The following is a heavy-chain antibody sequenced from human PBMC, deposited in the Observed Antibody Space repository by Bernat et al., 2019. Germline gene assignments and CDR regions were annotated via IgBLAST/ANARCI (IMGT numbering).Heavy chain of an antibody. V-gene: IGHV3-33*01. CDR2: IRYDGGNK. Sequence: QVQLVESGGGVVQPGTSLRLSCASSGFTFSSYGMHLVRQAPGRGLEWITFIRYDGGNKYYADSVKGRFTISRDNSKNTLYLQMNSLRAEDTAVYYCARDHLAPRPGWFDPWGQGTLVTVSS. D-gene: IGHD6-6*01. J-gene: IGHJ5*02. CDR1: GFTFSSYG. CDR3: ARDHLAPRPGWFDP.